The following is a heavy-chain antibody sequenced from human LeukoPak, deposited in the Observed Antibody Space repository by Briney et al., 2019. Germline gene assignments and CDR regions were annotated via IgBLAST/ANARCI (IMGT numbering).Heavy chain of an antibody. CDR3: ARVSGNYYRWFDS. D-gene: IGHD1-26*01. CDR1: RFTFSSYW. Sequence: GGSLRLSCAASRFTFSSYWRSWVRQAPGKGLEWVANIKQDGSEKYYVDSVKGRFTISRDNAKNSLYLQMNSLRAEDTAVYYCARVSGNYYRWFDSWGQGTLVTVSS. J-gene: IGHJ5*01. V-gene: IGHV3-7*03. CDR2: IKQDGSEK.